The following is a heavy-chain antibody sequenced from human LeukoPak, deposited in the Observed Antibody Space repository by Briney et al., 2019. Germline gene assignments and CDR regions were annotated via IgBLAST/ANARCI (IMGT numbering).Heavy chain of an antibody. Sequence: ASVKVSCKTSGYTFTDHFFHWVRQAPGQGLEWMGWINPNSGGTNYAQKFQGRVTMTRDTSISTAYMELSRLRSDDTAVYYCASLAVAGEYYFDYWGQGTLVTVSS. D-gene: IGHD6-19*01. CDR2: INPNSGGT. V-gene: IGHV1-2*02. CDR1: GYTFTDHF. J-gene: IGHJ4*02. CDR3: ASLAVAGEYYFDY.